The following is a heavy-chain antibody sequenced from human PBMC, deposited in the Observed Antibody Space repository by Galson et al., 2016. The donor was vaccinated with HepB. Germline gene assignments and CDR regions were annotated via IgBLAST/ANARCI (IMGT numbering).Heavy chain of an antibody. J-gene: IGHJ4*02. D-gene: IGHD3-10*01. CDR3: ARAAGHGHYGSGSRFDY. Sequence: SLRLSCAASGFTFKSYSMHWVRQAPGKGLEWVSYISTSSSYIFYADSVKGRFTISRGNAKNSLQLQMNSLRAEDTAVYYCARAAGHGHYGSGSRFDYWGQGTLVTVSS. V-gene: IGHV3-21*01. CDR2: ISTSSSYI. CDR1: GFTFKSYS.